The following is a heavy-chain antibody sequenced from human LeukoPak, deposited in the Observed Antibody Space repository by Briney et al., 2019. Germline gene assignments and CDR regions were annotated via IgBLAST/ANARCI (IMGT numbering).Heavy chain of an antibody. J-gene: IGHJ5*02. Sequence: ASVKVSCKASGYTFTSYDISWARQATGQGLEWMGWMNPNSGNTGYAQKFQGRVTMTRNTSISTAYMELSSLRSEDTAVYYCARGARYYDFWSGYYTNWFGPWGQGTLVTVSS. CDR3: ARGARYYDFWSGYYTNWFGP. V-gene: IGHV1-8*01. CDR2: MNPNSGNT. CDR1: GYTFTSYD. D-gene: IGHD3-3*01.